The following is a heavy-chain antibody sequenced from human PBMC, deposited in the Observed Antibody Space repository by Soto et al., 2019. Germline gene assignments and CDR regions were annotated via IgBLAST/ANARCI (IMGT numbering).Heavy chain of an antibody. CDR1: GFTFSSYV. CDR2: IVHSGDVT. CDR3: ARRWGTSSSWYDD. V-gene: IGHV3-23*01. J-gene: IGHJ5*02. Sequence: EVRLLESGGGLVQPGGSLRLSCAASGFTFSSYVMTWLRQPPGKGLEWVSVIVHSGDVTYYADSVKGRFTISRDNSESALSLQMNRLRADDTDLYFCARRWGTSSSWYDDWGQGTLVTVAS. D-gene: IGHD6-13*01.